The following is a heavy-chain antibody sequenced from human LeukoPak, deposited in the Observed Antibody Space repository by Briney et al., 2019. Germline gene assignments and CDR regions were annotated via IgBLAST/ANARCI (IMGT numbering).Heavy chain of an antibody. Sequence: SVKVSCKASGGTFSSYAISWVRQAPGQGLEWMGGIIPIFGTANYAQKFQGRVTITTDESTSTAYMELSSLRSEDTAVYYCARGSSGWYNWFDPWGQGTLVTVSS. J-gene: IGHJ5*02. V-gene: IGHV1-69*05. CDR1: GGTFSSYA. D-gene: IGHD6-19*01. CDR2: IIPIFGTA. CDR3: ARGSSGWYNWFDP.